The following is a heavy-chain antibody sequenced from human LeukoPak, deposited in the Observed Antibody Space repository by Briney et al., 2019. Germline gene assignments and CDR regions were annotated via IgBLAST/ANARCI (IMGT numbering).Heavy chain of an antibody. Sequence: GGSLRLSCAASGFTFSSYWMNWARQAPGKGLEWVASINHNGNVNYYVDSVKGRFTISRDNATNSLYLQMSNLRAEDTAVYFCARGGGLDVWGQGATATVSS. J-gene: IGHJ6*02. V-gene: IGHV3-7*03. D-gene: IGHD3-16*01. CDR1: GFTFSSYW. CDR2: INHNGNVN. CDR3: ARGGGLDV.